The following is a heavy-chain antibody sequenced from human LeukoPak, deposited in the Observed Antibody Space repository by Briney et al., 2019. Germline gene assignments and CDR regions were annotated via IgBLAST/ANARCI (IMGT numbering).Heavy chain of an antibody. CDR2: IYHSGST. J-gene: IGHJ5*02. D-gene: IGHD3-22*01. Sequence: SETLSLTCTVSGDSISGYYWSWIRQPPGKGLEWIGNIYHSGSTNYSPSLKSRVTISVDTSKNQFSLRLSSVTAADTAVYYCAREDSGYHNWFDPWGQGTLVTVSS. CDR3: AREDSGYHNWFDP. CDR1: GDSISGYY. V-gene: IGHV4-59*01.